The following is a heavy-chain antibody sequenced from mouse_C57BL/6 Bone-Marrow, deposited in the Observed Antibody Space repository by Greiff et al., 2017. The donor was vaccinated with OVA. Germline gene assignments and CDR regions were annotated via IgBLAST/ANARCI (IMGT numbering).Heavy chain of an antibody. V-gene: IGHV1-47*01. J-gene: IGHJ3*01. CDR1: GYTFTTYP. Sequence: QVQLKESGAELVKPGASVKMSCKASGYTFTTYPIEWMKQNHGKSLEWIGNFHPYNDDTKYNEKFKGKATLTVEKSSSTVYLELSRLTSDDSAVYYSARAGDYDGDWFAYWGQGTLVTVSA. D-gene: IGHD2-4*01. CDR3: ARAGDYDGDWFAY. CDR2: FHPYNDDT.